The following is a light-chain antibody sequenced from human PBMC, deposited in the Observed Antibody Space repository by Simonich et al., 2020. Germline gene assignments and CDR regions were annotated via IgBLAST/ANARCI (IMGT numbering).Light chain of an antibody. J-gene: IGLJ2*01. CDR3: SSYTSSSTLVV. V-gene: IGLV2-14*03. CDR1: SSDVGGYNY. CDR2: DVS. Sequence: QSALTQPASVSGSPGQSITISCTGTSSDVGGYNYVSWYQQHPGKAPKLMIYDVSKRPSGVSNRFSGSKSANTASLTISGLQAEDEADYYCSSYTSSSTLVVFGGGTELTVL.